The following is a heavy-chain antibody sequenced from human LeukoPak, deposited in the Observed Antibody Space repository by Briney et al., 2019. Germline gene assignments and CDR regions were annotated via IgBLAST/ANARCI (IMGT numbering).Heavy chain of an antibody. V-gene: IGHV4-34*01. Sequence: PSETLSLTCAVYGGSFSGYYWSWIRQPPGKGLEWIGEISHSGSTNYNPSLKSRVTISVDTSKNQFSLKLSSVTAADTAVYYCARVSMDYYDSSGYYYDYWGQGTLVTVSS. CDR2: ISHSGST. CDR1: GGSFSGYY. D-gene: IGHD3-22*01. J-gene: IGHJ4*02. CDR3: ARVSMDYYDSSGYYYDY.